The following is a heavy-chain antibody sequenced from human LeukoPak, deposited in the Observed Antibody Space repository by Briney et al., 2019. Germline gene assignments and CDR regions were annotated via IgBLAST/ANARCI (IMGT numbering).Heavy chain of an antibody. Sequence: ASVKVSCKASGYTFTSYGISWVRQAPGQGLEWMGWISAHNGNTNYAQKFQGRVTLTTDTSTGTVYMEMRRLRSDDTAVYYCARGGKNYFDFWGQGTLVTVSS. D-gene: IGHD1-26*01. J-gene: IGHJ4*02. CDR1: GYTFTSYG. CDR2: ISAHNGNT. CDR3: ARGGKNYFDF. V-gene: IGHV1-18*01.